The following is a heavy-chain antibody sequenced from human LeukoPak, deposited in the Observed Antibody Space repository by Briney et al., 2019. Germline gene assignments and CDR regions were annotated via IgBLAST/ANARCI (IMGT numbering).Heavy chain of an antibody. D-gene: IGHD3-3*01. V-gene: IGHV4-61*02. J-gene: IGHJ4*02. CDR3: ARARIFGVVLDY. CDR1: GGSISSGSYY. Sequence: PSQTLSLTCTVSGGSISSGSYYWSWIRQPAGKGLEWIGRIYTSGSTNYNPSLKSRVTISVDTSKNQFSLKLSSVTAADTAVYYCARARIFGVVLDYWGQGTLVTVSS. CDR2: IYTSGST.